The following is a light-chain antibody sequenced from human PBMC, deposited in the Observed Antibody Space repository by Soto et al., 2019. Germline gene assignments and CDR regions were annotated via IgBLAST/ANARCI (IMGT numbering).Light chain of an antibody. V-gene: IGLV2-14*01. J-gene: IGLJ2*01. CDR1: SSDVGGYAF. Sequence: QSALTQPASVSGSPGQSITISCTGTSSDVGGYAFVSWYQQRPGEAPKLVIYDVTNRPSGVSNRFSGSKSGNTASLTISGLQAEDEADYYCTSYTRGDIGIFGGGTKLTVL. CDR2: DVT. CDR3: TSYTRGDIGI.